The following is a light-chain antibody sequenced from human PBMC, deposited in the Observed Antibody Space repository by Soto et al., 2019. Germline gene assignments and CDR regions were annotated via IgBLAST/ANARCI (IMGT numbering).Light chain of an antibody. CDR3: QKYFSHSPT. CDR2: WAS. V-gene: IGKV4-1*01. CDR1: QSVLSSSNNQDY. Sequence: DIVMTQSPDSLAVSLGERATINCKSSQSVLSSSNNQDYLAWYQQKAGQPPKLLIYWASTRESWVPDRFSGSGFGTHFTLCFNSLQADDVAFYYCQKYFSHSPTFGQ. J-gene: IGKJ5*01.